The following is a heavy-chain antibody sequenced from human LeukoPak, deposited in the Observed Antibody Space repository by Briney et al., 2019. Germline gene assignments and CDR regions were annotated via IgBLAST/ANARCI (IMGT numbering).Heavy chain of an antibody. J-gene: IGHJ4*02. Sequence: GGSLRLSCAASGFTFSNFVMNWVRQAPGKGLQWVSSISGSAGSTNYADSVKGRLTISRDNSKNTLYLQMNSLRAEDTAVYYCAKDLNGLHAIDYWGQGTLVTVSS. CDR3: AKDLNGLHAIDY. V-gene: IGHV3-23*01. D-gene: IGHD2-8*01. CDR2: ISGSAGST. CDR1: GFTFSNFV.